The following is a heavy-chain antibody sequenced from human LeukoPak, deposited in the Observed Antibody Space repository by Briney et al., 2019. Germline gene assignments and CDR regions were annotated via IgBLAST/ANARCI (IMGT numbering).Heavy chain of an antibody. CDR1: GGSISSYY. Sequence: SETLSLTCTVSGGSISSYYWSWIRQPPGKGLEWIGYIYYSGSTNYNPSLKSRVTISVDTSKNQFSLKLSSVTAADTAVYYCARDLYDSSGGASDIWGQGTMVTVSS. CDR3: ARDLYDSSGGASDI. J-gene: IGHJ3*02. D-gene: IGHD3-22*01. V-gene: IGHV4-59*01. CDR2: IYYSGST.